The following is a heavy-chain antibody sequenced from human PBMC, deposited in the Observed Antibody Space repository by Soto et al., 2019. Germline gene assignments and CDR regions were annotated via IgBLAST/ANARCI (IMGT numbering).Heavy chain of an antibody. Sequence: QLQLQGSGPGLVKPLETLSLTCTVSGGSISNYFWTWIRQPPGKGLEWIGYIYYSGITDSNPSLKSRLTISVDTSKNQFSLNLRSVTAADTAVYYCARIYDFWSGYYWFDPWGQGTLVTVSS. CDR2: IYYSGIT. CDR1: GGSISNYF. CDR3: ARIYDFWSGYYWFDP. J-gene: IGHJ5*02. D-gene: IGHD3-3*01. V-gene: IGHV4-59*12.